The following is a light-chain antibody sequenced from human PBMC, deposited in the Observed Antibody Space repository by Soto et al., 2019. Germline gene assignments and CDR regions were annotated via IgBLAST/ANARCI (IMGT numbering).Light chain of an antibody. J-gene: IGLJ1*01. Sequence: QSVLTQPPSVSGAPVQRVTISCTGSSSNIGEGYDVHWYQQLPGTAPKRLIYGNSNRPSGVPDRFSGSKSGTSASLAITGLQAEDEADYYGQSYDSSLSGFYVFGTGTKLTVL. CDR2: GNS. CDR1: SSNIGEGYD. CDR3: QSYDSSLSGFYV. V-gene: IGLV1-40*01.